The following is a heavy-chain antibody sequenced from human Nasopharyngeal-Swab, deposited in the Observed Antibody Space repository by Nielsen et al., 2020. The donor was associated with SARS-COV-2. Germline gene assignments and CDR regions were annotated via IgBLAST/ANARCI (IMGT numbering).Heavy chain of an antibody. V-gene: IGHV3-7*01. CDR2: IKQDGSEK. J-gene: IGHJ4*02. D-gene: IGHD3-3*01. CDR1: GFTFSSYW. CDR3: ARLKYDFWNGPPEDY. Sequence: GESLKISYAASGFTFSSYWMSWVRQAPGKGLEWVANIKQDGSEKYYVDSVKGRFTISRDNAKNSLYLQMNSLRAEDTAVYYCARLKYDFWNGPPEDYWGQGTLVTVSS.